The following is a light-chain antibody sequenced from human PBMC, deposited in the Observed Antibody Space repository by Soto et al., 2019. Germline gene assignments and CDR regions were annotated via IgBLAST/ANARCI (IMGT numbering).Light chain of an antibody. J-gene: IGKJ4*01. CDR3: QQRSNWSLT. CDR1: QIVSRY. Sequence: EIVLTPSPSTLSLFPAERATLSWRASQIVSRYFASYQQKPGQPPRLLIYDASTRAPGILVRFSGSGSGTDFTLPISSLEPEDFAVDYCQQRSNWSLTFGGGTKVDIK. V-gene: IGKV3-11*01. CDR2: DAS.